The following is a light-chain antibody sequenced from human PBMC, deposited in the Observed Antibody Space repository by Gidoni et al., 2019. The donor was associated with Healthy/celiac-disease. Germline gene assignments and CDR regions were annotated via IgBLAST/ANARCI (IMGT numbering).Light chain of an antibody. V-gene: IGKV1-33*01. J-gene: IGKJ4*01. CDR2: DAA. Sequence: DILMIQSPSSLSASLGDRVTITCQASQDISNYLNWYQQKPGKAPKHLIYDAANLQTGVTPGCSGSGAGTDFTCTISSLEREDIATYYCRQYDNLRTFXGXTKVEIK. CDR3: RQYDNLRT. CDR1: QDISNY.